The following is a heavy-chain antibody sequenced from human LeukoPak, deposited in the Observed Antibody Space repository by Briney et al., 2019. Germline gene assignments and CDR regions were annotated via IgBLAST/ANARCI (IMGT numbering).Heavy chain of an antibody. CDR2: IKQDGSEK. CDR3: ARGLDCRSTSCYLDN. Sequence: GGSLRLSCAASGFTFTKYWMTWVRQAPGKGLEWVANIKQDGSEKFYVDSVKGRFTISRDNAKNSLDLQINSLGAEDPAVYYCARGLDCRSTSCYLDNWGQGTLVTVSS. D-gene: IGHD2-2*01. J-gene: IGHJ4*02. CDR1: GFTFTKYW. V-gene: IGHV3-7*01.